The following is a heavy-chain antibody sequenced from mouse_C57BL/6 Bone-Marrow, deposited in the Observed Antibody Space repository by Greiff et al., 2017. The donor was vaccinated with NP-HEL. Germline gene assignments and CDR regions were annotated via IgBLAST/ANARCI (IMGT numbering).Heavy chain of an antibody. CDR2: IDPSDSET. Sequence: QVQLQQPGAELVRPGSSVKLSCKASGYTFTSYWMHWVKQRPIQGLEWIGNIDPSDSETHYNQKFKDKATLTVDKSSSTAYMQLSSLTSEDSAVYYYSRCFDYDSYYYAMDYWGQGTSVTVSS. J-gene: IGHJ4*01. D-gene: IGHD2-4*01. V-gene: IGHV1-52*01. CDR3: SRCFDYDSYYYAMDY. CDR1: GYTFTSYW.